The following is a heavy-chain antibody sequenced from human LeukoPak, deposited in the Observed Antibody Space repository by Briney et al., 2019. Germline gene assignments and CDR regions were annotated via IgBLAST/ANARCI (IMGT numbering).Heavy chain of an antibody. CDR3: AKDPTYYDFWSGYREYNWFDP. CDR1: GFTFSSYA. Sequence: GGSLRLSCAASGFTFSSYAMSWVRQAPGKGLEWVSAISGSGGGTYYADSVKGRFTISRDNSKNTLYLQMNSLRAEDTAVYYCAKDPTYYDFWSGYREYNWFDPWGQGTLVTVSS. D-gene: IGHD3-3*01. CDR2: ISGSGGGT. V-gene: IGHV3-23*01. J-gene: IGHJ5*02.